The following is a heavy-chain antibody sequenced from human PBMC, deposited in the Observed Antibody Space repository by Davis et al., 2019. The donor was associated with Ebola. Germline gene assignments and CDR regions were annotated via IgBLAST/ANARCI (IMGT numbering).Heavy chain of an antibody. Sequence: AASVKVSCKASGYNFMNYDIAWVRQATGQGLEWMGWMNPNSGNTGYAQKFQGRVTITRDTSASTAYMELSSLRSEDTAVYYCARPGYYYGMDVWGQGTTVTVSS. CDR2: MNPNSGNT. CDR3: ARPGYYYGMDV. J-gene: IGHJ6*02. CDR1: GYNFMNYD. V-gene: IGHV1-8*01.